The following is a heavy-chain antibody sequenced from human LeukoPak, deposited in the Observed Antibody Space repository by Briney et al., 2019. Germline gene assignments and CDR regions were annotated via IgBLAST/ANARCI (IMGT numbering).Heavy chain of an antibody. D-gene: IGHD1-26*01. Sequence: GGSLRLSCAASGFTFSNYAMSWVRQAPGKGLEWVSGISGSGDSTYYADSVKGRFAISRDNSKHTLYLQMNSLRVEDTAVYYCAKDGKWELRQDYWGQGTLVTVSS. CDR2: ISGSGDST. CDR1: GFTFSNYA. V-gene: IGHV3-23*01. J-gene: IGHJ4*02. CDR3: AKDGKWELRQDY.